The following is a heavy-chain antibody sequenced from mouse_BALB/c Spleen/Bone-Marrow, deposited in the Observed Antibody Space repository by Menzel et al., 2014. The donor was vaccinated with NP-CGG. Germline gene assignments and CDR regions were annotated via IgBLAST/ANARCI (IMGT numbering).Heavy chain of an antibody. CDR3: ARGNPLYAMDY. CDR2: ITPGTDYT. V-gene: IGHV1-7*01. CDR1: GYTFTDCW. Sequence: VQLQQSGAELAKPGASVKMSCKASGYTFTDCWMHWVKQRPGQGLEWIGYITPGTDYTDYNEKFNDKATLTADKSSSTSYMQLSMPTAKYAAVYYCARGNPLYAMDYWGQGTSVTVSS. D-gene: IGHD2-1*01. J-gene: IGHJ4*01.